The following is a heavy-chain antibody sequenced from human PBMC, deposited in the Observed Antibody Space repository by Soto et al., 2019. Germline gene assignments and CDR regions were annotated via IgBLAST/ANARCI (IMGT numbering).Heavy chain of an antibody. Sequence: QVQLVQSGAEVKKPGASVKVSCKASGYTFTSYGISWVRQAPGQGLEWMGWISGYNGNTKYAQKLQSRVTMTTDTSTSTAHVQRRSLRSDDTAVYYCARDLRGQIVDYWGQGTLVTVSS. CDR1: GYTFTSYG. CDR3: ARDLRGQIVDY. CDR2: ISGYNGNT. V-gene: IGHV1-18*01. J-gene: IGHJ4*02. D-gene: IGHD3-22*01.